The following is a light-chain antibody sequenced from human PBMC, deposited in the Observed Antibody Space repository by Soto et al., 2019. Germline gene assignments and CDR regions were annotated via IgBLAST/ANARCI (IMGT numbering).Light chain of an antibody. CDR1: QNIIFY. CDR3: QQYYNYWT. V-gene: IGKV1-5*01. Sequence: DIQMTQSPSSLSASVGDRVTISCRASQNIIFYLNWYQQKPGKPPKLLIYDASSLQSGVPSKFSGGGSGTEFTLTISSLQPDDFATYYCQQYYNYWTFGQGTKVDIK. CDR2: DAS. J-gene: IGKJ1*01.